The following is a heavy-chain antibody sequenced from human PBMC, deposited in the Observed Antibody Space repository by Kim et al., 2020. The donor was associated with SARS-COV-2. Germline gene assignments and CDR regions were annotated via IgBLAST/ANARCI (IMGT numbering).Heavy chain of an antibody. V-gene: IGHV3-23*01. CDR3: AKTRGYDYTDAFDM. CDR2: ICVTGGNT. CDR1: GFTYSSYA. Sequence: GGSLRLSCVAYGFTYSSYAMSWVRQAPGKGLEWVSTICVTGGNTYYADSVKGRFTISRDNSKNTLYLQMNSLRDEDRAKYYCAKTRGYDYTDAFDMWGQGTTVTVSS. D-gene: IGHD5-12*01. J-gene: IGHJ3*02.